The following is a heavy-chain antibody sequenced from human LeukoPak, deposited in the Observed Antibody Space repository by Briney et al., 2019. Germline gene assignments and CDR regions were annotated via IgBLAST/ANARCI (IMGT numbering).Heavy chain of an antibody. CDR1: GGTFSSYA. CDR3: ARDSDHGDPVFDY. V-gene: IGHV1-69*04. Sequence: ASVKVSCKASGGTFSSYAISWVRQAPGQGLEWMGRIIPILGIANYAQKFQGRVTITADKSTGTAYMELSSLRSEDTAVYYCARDSDHGDPVFDYWGQGTLVTVSS. J-gene: IGHJ4*02. CDR2: IIPILGIA. D-gene: IGHD4-17*01.